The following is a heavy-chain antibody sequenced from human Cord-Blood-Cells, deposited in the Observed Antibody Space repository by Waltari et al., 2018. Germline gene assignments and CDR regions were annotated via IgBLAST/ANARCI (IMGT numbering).Heavy chain of an antibody. CDR3: ASVPLNTPAAGNFDY. Sequence: QVQLQASGPGLVKPSETLSLTCPVSGYSISSGYYWGWIRPPPGKGLEWIGSIYHSGSTYYNPSLKSRVTISVDTSKNQFSLKLSSVTAADTAVYYCASVPLNTPAAGNFDYWGQGTLVTVSS. D-gene: IGHD6-13*01. CDR2: IYHSGST. J-gene: IGHJ4*02. V-gene: IGHV4-38-2*01. CDR1: GYSISSGYY.